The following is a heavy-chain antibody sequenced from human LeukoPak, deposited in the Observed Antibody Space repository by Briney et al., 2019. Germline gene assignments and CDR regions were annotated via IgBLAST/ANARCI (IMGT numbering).Heavy chain of an antibody. CDR2: ISKSGGDT. V-gene: IGHV3-23*01. Sequence: GGSLRLSCAASGFTFGDYVMIWVRQAPGKGPEWVSSISKSGGDTSYADSVKGRFTISRDNSENTLDLQMISLRAEDTAVYFCAKCDYDYVWGNYRYYAFDIWGQGTRVIVSS. CDR3: AKCDYDYVWGNYRYYAFDI. J-gene: IGHJ3*02. CDR1: GFTFGDYV. D-gene: IGHD3-16*02.